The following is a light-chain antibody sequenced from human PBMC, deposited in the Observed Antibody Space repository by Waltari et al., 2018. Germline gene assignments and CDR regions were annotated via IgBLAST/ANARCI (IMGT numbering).Light chain of an antibody. CDR1: SSDVGGYNY. J-gene: IGLJ3*02. V-gene: IGLV2-14*01. Sequence: QSALTQPASVSGSPGQSITISCTGTSSDVGGYNYVSWYQQHPGKAPKLMIYEVSNRPSGVSTRFSGSKSGNTASLTISVLQAEDEADYYCSSYTRSSTLVVGGGTKLTVL. CDR2: EVS. CDR3: SSYTRSSTLV.